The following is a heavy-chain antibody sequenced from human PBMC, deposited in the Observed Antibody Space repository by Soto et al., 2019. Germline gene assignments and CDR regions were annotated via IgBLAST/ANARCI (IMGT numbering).Heavy chain of an antibody. CDR3: ATTISGDDFDS. CDR1: GYVFTSYP. J-gene: IGHJ4*02. Sequence: QVQLVQSGAEVKKPGASVKVSCKASGYVFTSYPIHWVRQAPGQRPEWMAWINAGNGDTKYSQKFQGRVTITRDTSASTAYMELSSLRSEDTAVYYCATTISGDDFDSWGQGTRVTVSS. V-gene: IGHV1-3*01. D-gene: IGHD1-26*01. CDR2: INAGNGDT.